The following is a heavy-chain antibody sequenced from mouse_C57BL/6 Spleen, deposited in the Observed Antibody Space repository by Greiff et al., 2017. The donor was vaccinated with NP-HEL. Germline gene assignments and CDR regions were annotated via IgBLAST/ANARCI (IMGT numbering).Heavy chain of an antibody. D-gene: IGHD1-1*01. J-gene: IGHJ4*01. CDR1: GYTFTSYW. Sequence: QVQLQQPGAELVRPGSSVKLSCKASGYTFTSYWMHWVKQRPIQGLEWIGNIDPSDSETHYNQKFKDKATLTVDKSSSTAYMQLSSLTSEDSAVYYCALITTVVAYYYAMDYWGQGTSVTVSS. V-gene: IGHV1-52*01. CDR3: ALITTVVAYYYAMDY. CDR2: IDPSDSET.